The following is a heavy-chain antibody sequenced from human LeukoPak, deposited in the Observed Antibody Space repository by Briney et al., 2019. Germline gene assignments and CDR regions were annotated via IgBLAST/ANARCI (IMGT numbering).Heavy chain of an antibody. D-gene: IGHD2-15*01. Sequence: PGGSLRLSCAASGFTFSSYAMSWVRQAPGKGLEWVSAICGSGGSTYYADSVKGRFTISRDNSKNTLYLQMNSLRAEDTAVYYCAKGADIVVVVAAGAFDIWGQGTMVTVSS. CDR3: AKGADIVVVVAAGAFDI. J-gene: IGHJ3*02. V-gene: IGHV3-23*01. CDR2: ICGSGGST. CDR1: GFTFSSYA.